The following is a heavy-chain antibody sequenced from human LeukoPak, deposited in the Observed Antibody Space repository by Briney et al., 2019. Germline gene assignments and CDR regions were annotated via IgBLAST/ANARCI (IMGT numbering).Heavy chain of an antibody. J-gene: IGHJ6*03. CDR2: IYYSGST. CDR1: GGSISSSSYY. D-gene: IGHD6-13*01. CDR3: ARDKTEQQLVETSGGVYYYYYYYMDV. Sequence: SETLSLTCTVSGGSISSSSYYWGWIRQPPGKGLEWIGSIYYSGSTYYNPSLKSRVTISVDTSKNQFSLQLNSVTPEDTAVYYCARDKTEQQLVETSGGVYYYYYYYMDVWGKGTTVTISS. V-gene: IGHV4-39*07.